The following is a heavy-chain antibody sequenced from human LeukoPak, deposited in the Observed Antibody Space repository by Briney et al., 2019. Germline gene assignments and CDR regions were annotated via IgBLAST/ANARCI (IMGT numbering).Heavy chain of an antibody. V-gene: IGHV4-59*01. CDR3: AGAHGVYCSSFGFDY. D-gene: IGHD2-15*01. CDR1: GGSISSYF. CDR2: IYYSGST. Sequence: SETLSDTSTFSGGSISSYFWCCIRQPPGKGLEWIGYIYYSGSTNYNPSLKSRVTISVDTSKNQFSLKLSSVTAAGTAVYYCAGAHGVYCSSFGFDYWGQGTLVTVSS. J-gene: IGHJ4*02.